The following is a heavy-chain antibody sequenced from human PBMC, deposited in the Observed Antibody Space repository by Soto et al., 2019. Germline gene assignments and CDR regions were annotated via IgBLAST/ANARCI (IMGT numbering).Heavy chain of an antibody. CDR2: INAGNGNT. V-gene: IGHV1-3*01. J-gene: IGHJ3*02. CDR3: ARRLPDIVVVVAASFPDAFDI. CDR1: GYTFTSYA. D-gene: IGHD2-15*01. Sequence: GASVKVSCKASGYTFTSYAMHWVRQAPGQRLEWMGWINAGNGNTKYSQKFQGRITITRDTSASTAYMELSSLRSEDTAVYYCARRLPDIVVVVAASFPDAFDIWGQGTMVTVSS.